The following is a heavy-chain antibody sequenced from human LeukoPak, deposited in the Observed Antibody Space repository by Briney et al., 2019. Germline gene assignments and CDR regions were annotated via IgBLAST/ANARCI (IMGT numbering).Heavy chain of an antibody. D-gene: IGHD2-21*02. CDR2: IKEDGSDT. CDR3: ARDQWRLFDY. CDR1: GYTFSKYW. J-gene: IGHJ4*02. Sequence: GGSLRLSCAASGYTFSKYWMSWVRQAPGKGLEWVANIKEDGSDTYYVDSVRGRFTISRDNAKNLLYLQMNSLRGEDTAVYYCARDQWRLFDYWGQGTLVTVPS. V-gene: IGHV3-7*04.